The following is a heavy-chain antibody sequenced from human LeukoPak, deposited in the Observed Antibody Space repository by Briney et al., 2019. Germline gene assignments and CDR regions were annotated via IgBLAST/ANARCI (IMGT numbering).Heavy chain of an antibody. J-gene: IGHJ6*02. CDR3: ARIPTKPGASTGTTVNYYYYYGMDV. CDR1: GGSFSGYY. CDR2: INHSGST. V-gene: IGHV4-34*01. Sequence: PSETLSLTCAVYGGSFSGYYWGWIRQPPGKGLEWIGEINHSGSTNYNPSLKSRVTISVDTSKNQFSLKLSSVTAADTAVYYCARIPTKPGASTGTTVNYYYYYGMDVWGQGTTVTVSS. D-gene: IGHD1-1*01.